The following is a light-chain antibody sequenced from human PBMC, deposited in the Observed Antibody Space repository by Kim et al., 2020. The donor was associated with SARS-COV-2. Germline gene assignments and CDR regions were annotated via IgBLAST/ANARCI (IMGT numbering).Light chain of an antibody. Sequence: ASVKLTCTLNSGHSSYTIAWHQQQPEKGTRYLMKLNSDGSHTKGDGITDRFSGSSSGAERYLTISSLQSEDEADYYCQTWDTGIQVFGGGTKLTVL. J-gene: IGLJ3*02. V-gene: IGLV4-69*02. CDR2: LNSDGSH. CDR3: QTWDTGIQV. CDR1: SGHSSYT.